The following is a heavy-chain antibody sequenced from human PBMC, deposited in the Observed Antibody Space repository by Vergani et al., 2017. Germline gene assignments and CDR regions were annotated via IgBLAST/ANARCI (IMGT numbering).Heavy chain of an antibody. V-gene: IGHV4-31*03. D-gene: IGHD2-21*01. Sequence: QVQLQESGPGLVKPSQTLSLTCTVSGDSLSSRDHYWSWIRQRSDKGLEWVGHIFRSGTTYYKPSLKSRLIMSVDTSKNQFSLKLTSVTAADTAMYYCARENVVIARIFDFWGQGTLVTVSS. CDR3: ARENVVIARIFDF. CDR1: GDSLSSRDHY. CDR2: IFRSGTT. J-gene: IGHJ4*02.